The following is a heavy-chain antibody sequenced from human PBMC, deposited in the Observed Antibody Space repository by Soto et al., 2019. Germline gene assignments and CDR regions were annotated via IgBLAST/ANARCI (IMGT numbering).Heavy chain of an antibody. CDR3: AKVGRPITMIVVVITHYYYGMDV. V-gene: IGHV3-23*01. J-gene: IGHJ6*02. CDR1: GFTFSSYA. Sequence: EVQLLESGGGLVQPGGSLRLSCAASGFTFSSYAMSWVRQAPGKGLEWVSAISGSGGSTYYADSVKGRFTISRDNSKNTLYLQMNSLRAEDTAVYYCAKVGRPITMIVVVITHYYYGMDVWGQGTTVTVSS. D-gene: IGHD3-22*01. CDR2: ISGSGGST.